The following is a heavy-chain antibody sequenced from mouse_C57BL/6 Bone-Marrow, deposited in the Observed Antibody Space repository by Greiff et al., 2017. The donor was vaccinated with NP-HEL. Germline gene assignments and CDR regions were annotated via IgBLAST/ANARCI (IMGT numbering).Heavy chain of an antibody. J-gene: IGHJ2*01. CDR3: ARPFPTYFDY. Sequence: QVQLKESGPELVKPGASVKISCKASGYSFTSYYIHWVKQRPGQGLEWIGWIYPGSGNTKYNEKFKGKATLTADTSSSTAYMQLSSLTSEDSAVYYCARPFPTYFDYWGQGTTLTVSS. CDR1: GYSFTSYY. CDR2: IYPGSGNT. V-gene: IGHV1-66*01.